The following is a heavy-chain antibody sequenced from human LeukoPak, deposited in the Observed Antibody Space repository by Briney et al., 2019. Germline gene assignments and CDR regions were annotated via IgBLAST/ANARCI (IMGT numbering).Heavy chain of an antibody. CDR1: GFTFSSYS. Sequence: PGGSLRLSCAASGFTFSSYSMNWVRQAPGKGLEWVSSISSSSSYIYYADSVKGRFTISRDNAKNSLYLQMSNLRAEDTALYYCARDGDYSRWPIIDYWGQGTLVTVSS. J-gene: IGHJ4*02. CDR3: ARDGDYSRWPIIDY. V-gene: IGHV3-21*01. CDR2: ISSSSSYI. D-gene: IGHD4-17*01.